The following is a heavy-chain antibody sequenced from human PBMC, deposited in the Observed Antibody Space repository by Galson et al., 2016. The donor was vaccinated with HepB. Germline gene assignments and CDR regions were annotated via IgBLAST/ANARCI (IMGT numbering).Heavy chain of an antibody. J-gene: IGHJ4*02. Sequence: SLRLSCAASGFTFHAYWMSWVRQAPGKGLEWVANINQDGTEKYSVDSVKGRFTISRANAKNSLYLQMNTLRAEDAAVYYCARDLHDTRGVTDAPGGPDFDYWGQGTLVTVSS. CDR3: ARDLHDTRGVTDAPGGPDFDY. CDR2: INQDGTEK. CDR1: GFTFHAYW. V-gene: IGHV3-7*03. D-gene: IGHD4-23*01.